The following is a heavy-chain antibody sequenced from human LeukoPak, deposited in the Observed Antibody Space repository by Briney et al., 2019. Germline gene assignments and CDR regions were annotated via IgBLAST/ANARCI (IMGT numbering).Heavy chain of an antibody. D-gene: IGHD4-17*01. Sequence: SETLSLTCTVSGGSISSHYWSCIRQPPGKGLEWIGGIYYSGSTNYNPSLKRRVTISVDTSKNQFSLKLGSVTAADTAAFYCARDYGDYVGAFDIWGQGTMVTVSS. CDR1: GGSISSHY. V-gene: IGHV4-59*11. J-gene: IGHJ3*02. CDR2: IYYSGST. CDR3: ARDYGDYVGAFDI.